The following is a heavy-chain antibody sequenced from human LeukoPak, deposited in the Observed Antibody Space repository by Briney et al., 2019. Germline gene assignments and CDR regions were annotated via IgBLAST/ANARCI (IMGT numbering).Heavy chain of an antibody. V-gene: IGHV4-34*01. CDR3: ARASSFGVVMLRLRFDP. D-gene: IGHD3-3*01. CDR1: GGSFSNYY. Sequence: SETLSLTCAVYGGSFSNYYWSWIRQPPGKGLEWIGEITHSGSTNYNPSLTSRVTISLHTSKHQFSLKLSSVTAADTAVYYCARASSFGVVMLRLRFDPWGQGTLVTVSS. CDR2: ITHSGST. J-gene: IGHJ5*02.